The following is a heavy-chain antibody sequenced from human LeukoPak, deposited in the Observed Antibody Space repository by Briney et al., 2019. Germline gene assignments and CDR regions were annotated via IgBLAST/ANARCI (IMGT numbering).Heavy chain of an antibody. CDR2: ISDSGGRT. Sequence: GGSLRLSCAVSGITLSNYGVSWVRQAPGKGLEWVAGISDSGGRTNYADSVKGRFTISRDNPKNTIYLKMNSLRAEDTAVYFCAKRGVVIRVILVGFHKEAYYFDSWGQGALVTVSS. CDR3: AKRGVVIRVILVGFHKEAYYFDS. J-gene: IGHJ4*02. D-gene: IGHD3-22*01. V-gene: IGHV3-23*01. CDR1: GITLSNYG.